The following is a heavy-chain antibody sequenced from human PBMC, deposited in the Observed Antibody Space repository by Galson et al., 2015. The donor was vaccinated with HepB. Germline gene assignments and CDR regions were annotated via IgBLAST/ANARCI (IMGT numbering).Heavy chain of an antibody. D-gene: IGHD1-1*01. CDR2: INGEGTTI. J-gene: IGHJ6*02. V-gene: IGHV3-11*01. CDR3: VRGSGNDYWRYREIYGDNWYTMDF. Sequence: SLRLSCATSGFTFSDYYINWIRQAPGKGLEWVAYINGEGTTIYYADSVRGRFTVSRDNTRSSVFLRMNSLRAEDTAVYYCVRGSGNDYWRYREIYGDNWYTMDFWGQGTTVTVS. CDR1: GFTFSDYY.